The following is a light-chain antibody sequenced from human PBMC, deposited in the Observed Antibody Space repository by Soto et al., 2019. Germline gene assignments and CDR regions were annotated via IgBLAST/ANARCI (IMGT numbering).Light chain of an antibody. J-gene: IGKJ1*01. CDR3: QQYNAN. CDR1: QHITKW. Sequence: DIQMTQSPSTLSASVGDSVTITCRASQHITKWLAWYPQKPGKAPKVLIYDASNLHSGVPSRFSGSGSGTEFTLSISSLQPDDFATYDCQQYNANFGQGTKVDVK. CDR2: DAS. V-gene: IGKV1-5*01.